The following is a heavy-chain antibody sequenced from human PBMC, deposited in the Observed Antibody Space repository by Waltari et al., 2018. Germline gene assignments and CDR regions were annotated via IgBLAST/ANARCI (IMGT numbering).Heavy chain of an antibody. V-gene: IGHV4-59*01. D-gene: IGHD3-10*01. CDR2: IYYRGST. CDR1: GGPISSYY. CDR3: ARVLGYGSGSDY. J-gene: IGHJ4*02. Sequence: QVQLQASGPELVKPSETLSLTCTVPGGPISSYYWSWIRQPPGKGLEWIGYIYYRGSTNYNPSLKSRVTISVDTSKNQFSLKLSSVTAADTAVYYCARVLGYGSGSDYWGQGTLVTVSS.